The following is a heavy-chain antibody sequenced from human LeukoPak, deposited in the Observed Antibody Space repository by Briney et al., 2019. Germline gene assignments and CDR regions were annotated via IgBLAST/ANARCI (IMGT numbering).Heavy chain of an antibody. Sequence: GGSLRLSCAASGFTFSSYGMHWVRQAPGKGLEWVAVISYDGSNKYYADSVKGRFTISRDNSKNTLYLQMNSLRAEDTAVYYCARADSLDSSSWYRYYYYGMDVWGQGTTVTVSS. CDR3: ARADSLDSSSWYRYYYYGMDV. D-gene: IGHD6-13*01. CDR2: ISYDGSNK. J-gene: IGHJ6*02. CDR1: GFTFSSYG. V-gene: IGHV3-30*03.